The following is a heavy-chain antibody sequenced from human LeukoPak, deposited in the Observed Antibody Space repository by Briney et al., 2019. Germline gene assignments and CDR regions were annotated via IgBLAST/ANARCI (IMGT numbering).Heavy chain of an antibody. D-gene: IGHD2-8*02. V-gene: IGHV4-4*07. J-gene: IGHJ6*03. CDR2: IYTSGST. Sequence: PSETPSLTCTVSGGSISSYYWSWIRQPAGKGLEWIGRIYTSGSTNYNPSLKSRVTMPVDTSKNQFSLKLSSVTAADTAVYYCARGVVYAGPRVFYYYYMDVWGKGTTVTVSS. CDR1: GGSISSYY. CDR3: ARGVVYAGPRVFYYYYMDV.